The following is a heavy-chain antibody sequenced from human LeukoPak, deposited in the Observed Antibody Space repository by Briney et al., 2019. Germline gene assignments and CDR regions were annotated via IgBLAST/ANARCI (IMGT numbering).Heavy chain of an antibody. Sequence: GSLRLSCAASGFNFSSYWMSWVRQAPGKGLEWVANINQDGGKKYYVDSVRGRFAISRDNAENSVYLQMNSLRAEDTALYYCAKLQTDGFDYWGQGTLVTVSS. J-gene: IGHJ4*02. D-gene: IGHD1-1*01. CDR3: AKLQTDGFDY. V-gene: IGHV3-7*01. CDR1: GFNFSSYW. CDR2: INQDGGKK.